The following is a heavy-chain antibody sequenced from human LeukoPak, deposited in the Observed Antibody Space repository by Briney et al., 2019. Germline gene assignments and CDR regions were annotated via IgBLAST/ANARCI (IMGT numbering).Heavy chain of an antibody. CDR3: ARADRVDYGDYYDY. V-gene: IGHV4-30-4*01. Sequence: PSETLSLTCTVSGGSISSGDYYWSWIRQPPGKGLEWIGYIYYSGSTYYNPSLKSRVTISVDTSKNQFSLKLSSVTAADTAVYYCARADRVDYGDYYDYWGQGTLVTVSS. CDR2: IYYSGST. D-gene: IGHD4-17*01. CDR1: GGSISSGDYY. J-gene: IGHJ4*02.